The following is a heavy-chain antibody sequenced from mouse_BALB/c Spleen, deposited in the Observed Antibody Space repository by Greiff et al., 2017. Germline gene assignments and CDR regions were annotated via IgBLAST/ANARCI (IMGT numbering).Heavy chain of an antibody. D-gene: IGHD2-14*01. V-gene: IGHV5-4*02. CDR1: GFTFSDYY. J-gene: IGHJ4*01. Sequence: EVKLMESGGGLVKPGGSLKLSCAASGFTFSDYYMYWVRQTPEKRLEWVATISDGGSYTYYPDSVKGRFTISRDNAKNNLYLQMSSLKSEDTAMYYCARDYRYDDYAMDYWGQGTSVTVSS. CDR2: ISDGGSYT. CDR3: ARDYRYDDYAMDY.